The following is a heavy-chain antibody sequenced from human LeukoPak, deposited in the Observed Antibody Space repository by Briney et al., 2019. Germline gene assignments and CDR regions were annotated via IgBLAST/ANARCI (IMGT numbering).Heavy chain of an antibody. Sequence: GRSLRLSCAASGFTFSSYAMHWVRQAPGKGLECVAVISYDGSNKYYADSVKGRFTISRENSKNTLYLQMNSLRAEDTAVYYCARSSSGWSFDYWGQGTLVTVSS. V-gene: IGHV3-30*04. CDR2: ISYDGSNK. CDR3: ARSSSGWSFDY. CDR1: GFTFSSYA. J-gene: IGHJ4*02. D-gene: IGHD6-19*01.